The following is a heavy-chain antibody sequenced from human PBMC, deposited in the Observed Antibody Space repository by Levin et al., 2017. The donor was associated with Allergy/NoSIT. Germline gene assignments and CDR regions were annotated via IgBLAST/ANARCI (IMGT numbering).Heavy chain of an antibody. CDR3: AQRSTSTSGFFDY. D-gene: IGHD2-2*01. CDR1: GFTFSSYG. J-gene: IGHJ4*02. V-gene: IGHV3-23*01. Sequence: GGSLRLSCVASGFTFSSYGMSWVRQAPGKGLEWVSAFSGRGGGTYYADSVKGRFTISRDNSKNTLFLQMGSLRAEDTAVYYCAQRSTSTSGFFDYWGRGTLVTVSS. CDR2: FSGRGGGT.